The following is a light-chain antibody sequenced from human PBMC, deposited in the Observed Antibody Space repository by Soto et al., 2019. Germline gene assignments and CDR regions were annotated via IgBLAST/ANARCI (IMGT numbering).Light chain of an antibody. Sequence: DIQMTQSPSTLSACVGCRVTSTCRASQSISNRLAWYQQKPGKAPKVLIYDASSLEGGVPSRFSGTGSATEFILTISRLQTDDFATYHCQQYGGVWTFGQGTKVDIK. CDR1: QSISNR. J-gene: IGKJ1*01. CDR2: DAS. CDR3: QQYGGVWT. V-gene: IGKV1-5*01.